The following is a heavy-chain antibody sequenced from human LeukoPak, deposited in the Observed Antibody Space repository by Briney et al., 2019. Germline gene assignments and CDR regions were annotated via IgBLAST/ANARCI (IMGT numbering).Heavy chain of an antibody. CDR1: GGSISSDY. J-gene: IGHJ2*01. Sequence: TSETLSLTCTVSGGSISSDYWSWIRQAPGKGLEWIGYISYTESTNYNPSLKSRVTISVDMSKRQFSLKLSSLTAADTAVYYCASSYSGSLYWYFDLWGRGTLVTVSS. V-gene: IGHV4-59*01. CDR3: ASSYSGSLYWYFDL. CDR2: ISYTEST. D-gene: IGHD1-26*01.